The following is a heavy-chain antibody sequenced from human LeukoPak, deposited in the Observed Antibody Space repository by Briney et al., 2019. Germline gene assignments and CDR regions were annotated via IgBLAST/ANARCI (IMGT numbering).Heavy chain of an antibody. V-gene: IGHV1-3*01. J-gene: IGHJ4*02. Sequence: ASVKVSCKASGYTFTGYAMHWVRQAPGQRLEWMGWINAGNGNTKYSQKFQGRVTITRDTSASTAYMELSSLRSEDTAVYYCARGKDYYDSSGYYPFDYWGQGTLVTVSS. CDR3: ARGKDYYDSSGYYPFDY. D-gene: IGHD3-22*01. CDR1: GYTFTGYA. CDR2: INAGNGNT.